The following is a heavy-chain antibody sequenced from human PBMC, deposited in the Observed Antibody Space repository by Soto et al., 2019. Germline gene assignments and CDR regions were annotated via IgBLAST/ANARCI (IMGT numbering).Heavy chain of an antibody. CDR1: GFTFSSYA. D-gene: IGHD3-10*01. Sequence: QVQLVESGGGVVQPGRSLRLSCAASGFTFSSYAMHWVRQAPGKGLEWVAVISYDGSNKYYADSVKGRFTISRDNSKNPLYLQRNRLGAEDTVVYYGARTPRFGDYYGMDVWGQGTTVTLSS. CDR2: ISYDGSNK. CDR3: ARTPRFGDYYGMDV. V-gene: IGHV3-30-3*01. J-gene: IGHJ6*02.